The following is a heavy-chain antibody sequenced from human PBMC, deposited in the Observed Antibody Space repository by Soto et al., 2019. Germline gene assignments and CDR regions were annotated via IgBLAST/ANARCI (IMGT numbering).Heavy chain of an antibody. D-gene: IGHD6-13*01. Sequence: QVQVVQSGAEVKKPGASVKVSCKTSGYTFTTYGIGWVRQAPGQGLEWMGWISGANGHTNYAQNVQSRVTVTTDTSTSTAYMELRSLRSVDTGVYNCAREVAGAVGEYELWGQGTLVSVSS. J-gene: IGHJ4*02. CDR2: ISGANGHT. V-gene: IGHV1-18*01. CDR3: AREVAGAVGEYEL. CDR1: GYTFTTYG.